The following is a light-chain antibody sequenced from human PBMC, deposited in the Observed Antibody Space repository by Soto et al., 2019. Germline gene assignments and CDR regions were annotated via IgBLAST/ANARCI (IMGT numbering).Light chain of an antibody. J-gene: IGLJ1*01. V-gene: IGLV2-23*01. Sequence: QSALAQPASVSGSPGQSITISCTGTSSDVGKYNLVSWYQQHPGKAPKVMILQGYKRPSGVSNRFSGSKFGNTASLTISGLQAEDEAHYYCCAYATTYTYVFGTGTKVTVL. CDR1: SSDVGKYNL. CDR2: QGY. CDR3: CAYATTYTYV.